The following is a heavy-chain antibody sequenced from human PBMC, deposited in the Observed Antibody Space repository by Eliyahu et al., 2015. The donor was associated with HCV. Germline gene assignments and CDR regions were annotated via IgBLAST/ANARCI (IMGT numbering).Heavy chain of an antibody. V-gene: IGHV4-59*08. CDR3: ARLNGRDGDV. Sequence: QVQLQESGPGLVKPSETLSLTCTVXGGSISSYYWSWIRQPPGKGLEWIGYIYYSGSTNYNPSLKSRVTISVDTSKNQFSLKLSSVTAADTAVYYCARLNGRDGDVWGQGTTVTVSS. CDR2: IYYSGST. CDR1: GGSISSYY. D-gene: IGHD3-10*01. J-gene: IGHJ6*02.